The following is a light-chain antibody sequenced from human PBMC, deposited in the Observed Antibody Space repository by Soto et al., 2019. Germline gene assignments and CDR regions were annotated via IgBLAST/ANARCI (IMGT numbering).Light chain of an antibody. J-gene: IGLJ1*01. CDR2: EVN. V-gene: IGLV2-14*01. Sequence: QSALTQPASVSGSPGQSITISCTATSSNVSDYRYVSWYQQHPGKVPKLIIYEVNNRPSGISHRFSGSKSGNTASLSISGLQADDEADYYCTSYTGHTTYVFGTGTKLTVL. CDR3: TSYTGHTTYV. CDR1: SSNVSDYRY.